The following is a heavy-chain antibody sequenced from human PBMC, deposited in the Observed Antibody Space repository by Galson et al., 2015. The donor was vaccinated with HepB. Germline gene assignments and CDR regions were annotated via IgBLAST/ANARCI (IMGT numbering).Heavy chain of an antibody. CDR1: GYTFIYYY. Sequence: SVKVSCKASGYTFIYYYIHWVRQAPGQGLEWMGRINPQRGVPDYSPKFQGRVTVTMDTSISTVFMELSSLRSDDTVVYYCAREIEVANTVVFDYWGQGTLVTVSS. CDR2: INPQRGVP. V-gene: IGHV1-2*05. CDR3: AREIEVANTVVFDY. D-gene: IGHD6-19*01. J-gene: IGHJ4*02.